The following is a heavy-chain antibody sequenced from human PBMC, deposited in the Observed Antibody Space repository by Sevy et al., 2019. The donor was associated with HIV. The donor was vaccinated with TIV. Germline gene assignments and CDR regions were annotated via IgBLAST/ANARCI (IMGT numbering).Heavy chain of an antibody. Sequence: ASVKVSCKASGGTFSSYAISWVRQAPGQGLEWMGGIIPIFGTANYAQKFQGRVTITADESTSTAYMERSSLRSEDTAVYYCARESYDYVWGSYRYTFRYWYFDLWGRGTLVNVSS. CDR1: GGTFSSYA. J-gene: IGHJ2*01. CDR2: IIPIFGTA. D-gene: IGHD3-16*02. CDR3: ARESYDYVWGSYRYTFRYWYFDL. V-gene: IGHV1-69*13.